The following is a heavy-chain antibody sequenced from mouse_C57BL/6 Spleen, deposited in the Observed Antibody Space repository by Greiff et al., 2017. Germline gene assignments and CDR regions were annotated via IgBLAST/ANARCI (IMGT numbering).Heavy chain of an antibody. J-gene: IGHJ3*01. V-gene: IGHV1-69*01. CDR1: GYTFTSYW. CDR2: IDPSDSYT. D-gene: IGHD2-3*01. CDR3: APYDGYYGGFAY. Sequence: VQLQQPGAELVMPGASVKLSCKASGYTFTSYWMHWVKQRPGQGLEWIGEIDPSDSYTNYNQKFKGKSTLTVDKSSSTAYMQLSSLTSEDSAVYYCAPYDGYYGGFAYWGQGTLVTVSA.